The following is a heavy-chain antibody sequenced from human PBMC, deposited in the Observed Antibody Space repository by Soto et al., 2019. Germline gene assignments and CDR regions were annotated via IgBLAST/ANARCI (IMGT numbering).Heavy chain of an antibody. CDR3: AKDAHRFYYYYMDV. J-gene: IGHJ6*03. CDR2: ISWNSGSI. CDR1: GFTFDDYA. Sequence: GGSLRLSCAASGFTFDDYAMHWVRQVPGKGLEWVSGISWNSGSIGYADSVKGRFTISRDNAKNSLYLQMNSLRAEDTDLYYCAKDAHRFYYYYMDVWGKGTTVTVSS. V-gene: IGHV3-9*01.